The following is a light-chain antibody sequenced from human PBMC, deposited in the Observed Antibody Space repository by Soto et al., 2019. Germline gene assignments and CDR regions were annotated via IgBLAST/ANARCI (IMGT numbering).Light chain of an antibody. CDR1: QSINTW. V-gene: IGKV1-5*03. CDR2: KAS. Sequence: DIQMTQSPSTLSASVGDRVTITCRASQSINTWLAWYQHKPGKAPKLLIYKASSLEGGVPSRFSGSGSGTEFTLTISSLQPDDFATYYCQQYNTYSRTFGQGTKVET. CDR3: QQYNTYSRT. J-gene: IGKJ2*02.